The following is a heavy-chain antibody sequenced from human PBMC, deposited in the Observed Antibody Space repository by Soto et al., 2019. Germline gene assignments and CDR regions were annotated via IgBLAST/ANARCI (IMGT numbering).Heavy chain of an antibody. Sequence: QVQLLQSGAEVKKPVASVKVSCKASGYTFTTYGISWVRQAPGQVLERMGWISAYNGNTNYAQKLQGRVTMTTDTSTSPAYMDLTSLRSDDTAVYYCAREAATDRAYRYVFFDSWGQGPLVTVSS. CDR3: AREAATDRAYRYVFFDS. V-gene: IGHV1-18*01. CDR2: ISAYNGNT. D-gene: IGHD5-18*01. CDR1: GYTFTTYG. J-gene: IGHJ4*02.